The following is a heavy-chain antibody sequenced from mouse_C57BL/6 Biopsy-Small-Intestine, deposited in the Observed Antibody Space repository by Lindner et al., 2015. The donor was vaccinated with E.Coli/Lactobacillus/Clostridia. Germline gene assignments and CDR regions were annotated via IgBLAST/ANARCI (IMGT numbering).Heavy chain of an antibody. CDR2: IIPMYATV. D-gene: IGHD2-2*01. CDR3: ARVAPIPPDSASSFGLDI. V-gene: IGHV1-79*01. Sequence: SVKVSCKASGGTFRKYPINWVRQAPGQGLEWMGGIIPMYATVNYEQKFQGRVTITADESTSTAYMELSSLRSDDTAVYYCARVAPIPPDSASSFGLDIWGQGTMVTVSS. J-gene: IGHJ3*01. CDR1: GGTFRKYP.